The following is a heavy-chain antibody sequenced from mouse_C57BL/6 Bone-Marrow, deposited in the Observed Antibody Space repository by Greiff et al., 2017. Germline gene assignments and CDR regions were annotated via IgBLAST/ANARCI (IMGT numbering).Heavy chain of an antibody. D-gene: IGHD2-3*01. CDR3: ARGGDDGNSYYFVY. CDR2: INPNNGGT. V-gene: IGHV1-22*01. J-gene: IGHJ2*01. Sequence: VQLQQSGPELVKPGASVKMSCKASGYTFTDYNMHWVKQSHGKSLEWIGYINPNNGGTSYNQKFKGKATLTVNKSYSTAYMELRSLTSEDSAVYYCARGGDDGNSYYFVYWGQGTTLTVSS. CDR1: GYTFTDYN.